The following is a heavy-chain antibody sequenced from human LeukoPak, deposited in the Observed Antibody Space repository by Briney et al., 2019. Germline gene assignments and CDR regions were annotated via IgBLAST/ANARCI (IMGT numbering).Heavy chain of an antibody. V-gene: IGHV1-8*01. CDR3: ARGRLLYYYGSGSIFNWFDP. Sequence: ASVKVSCKASGYTFTSYDINRVRQATGQGLEWMGWMNPNSGNTGYAQKFQGRVTMTRNTSISTAYMELSSLRSEDAAVYYCARGRLLYYYGSGSIFNWFDPWGQGTLVTVSS. CDR2: MNPNSGNT. J-gene: IGHJ5*02. D-gene: IGHD3-10*01. CDR1: GYTFTSYD.